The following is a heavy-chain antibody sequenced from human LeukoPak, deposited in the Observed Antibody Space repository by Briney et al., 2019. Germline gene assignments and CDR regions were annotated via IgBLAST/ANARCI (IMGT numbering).Heavy chain of an antibody. CDR1: GGSFSGYY. J-gene: IGHJ3*02. CDR2: INHSGST. CDR3: ASLARGDSIAWDI. V-gene: IGHV4-34*01. Sequence: SETLSLTCAVYGGSFSGYYWSWIRQPPGKGLEWIGEINHSGSTNYNPSLKSRVTISVDTSKNQFSLKLSSVTAADTAVYYCASLARGDSIAWDIWGQGTMVTVSS. D-gene: IGHD3-3*02.